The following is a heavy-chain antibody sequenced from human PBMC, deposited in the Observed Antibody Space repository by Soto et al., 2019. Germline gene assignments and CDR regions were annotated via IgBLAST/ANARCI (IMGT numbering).Heavy chain of an antibody. CDR3: ASNMIEAAGTKNYYYYGMDV. J-gene: IGHJ6*02. D-gene: IGHD6-13*01. CDR1: GYTFTSYG. Sequence: QVQLVQSGAEVKKPGASVKVSCKASGYTFTSYGISWVRQAPGQGLEWMGWISAYNGNTNYAQKLQGRVTMTTDTSTSTAYMELRSLRSDDTAVYYCASNMIEAAGTKNYYYYGMDVCGQGTTVTVSS. CDR2: ISAYNGNT. V-gene: IGHV1-18*01.